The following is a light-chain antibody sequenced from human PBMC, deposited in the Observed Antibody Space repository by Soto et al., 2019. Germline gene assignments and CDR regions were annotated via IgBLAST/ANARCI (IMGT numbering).Light chain of an antibody. J-gene: IGKJ3*01. CDR2: KAS. Sequence: DIQMTQSPSTLSASVGDRVTITCRASQSISSWLAWYQQKPGKAPKLLIYKASSLETGVPSRFSGGGSGTEFTLTISSLQPDDFATYYCQQYNSYSLTFGPGTKVDIK. CDR3: QQYNSYSLT. CDR1: QSISSW. V-gene: IGKV1-5*03.